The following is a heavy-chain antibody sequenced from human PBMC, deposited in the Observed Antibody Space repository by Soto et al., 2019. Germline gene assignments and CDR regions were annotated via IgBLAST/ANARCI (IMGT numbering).Heavy chain of an antibody. J-gene: IGHJ4*02. CDR3: ARENYDFWSGYYLDY. V-gene: IGHV3-74*01. CDR2: IKSDGTVT. Sequence: EVQLVESGGGLVQPGGSLRLSCVVSGITFSTYRMHWVRQAPGKGLVWVSHIKSDGTVTHYTDSVRCRFIISRDNAKNTLFLQRNSLRAEDTAVYYCARENYDFWSGYYLDYWGQGTLVTVSS. CDR1: GITFSTYR. D-gene: IGHD3-3*01.